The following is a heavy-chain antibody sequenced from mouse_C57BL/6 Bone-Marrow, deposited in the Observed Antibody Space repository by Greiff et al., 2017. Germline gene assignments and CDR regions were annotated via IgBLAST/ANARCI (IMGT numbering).Heavy chain of an antibody. D-gene: IGHD2-12*01. CDR3: ARGLRLVFDF. CDR1: GFTFSSYA. V-gene: IGHV5-4*03. J-gene: IGHJ1*03. Sequence: EVMLVESGGGLVKPGGSLKLSCAASGFTFSSYAMSWVRQTPEKRLEWVATISDGGSYTYYPDNVKGRFTISRDNAKNNLYLQMSHLKSEDTAMYYCARGLRLVFDFWGTGTTVTVSA. CDR2: ISDGGSYT.